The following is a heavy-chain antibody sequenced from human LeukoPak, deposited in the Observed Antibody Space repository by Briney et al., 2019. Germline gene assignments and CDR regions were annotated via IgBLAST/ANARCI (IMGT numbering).Heavy chain of an antibody. D-gene: IGHD3-3*01. CDR2: ITSGSSTI. CDR3: ARPLRESGYFYFDY. V-gene: IGHV3-48*04. Sequence: GGSLRLSCAASGFTFDSYSMSWVRQAPGKGLEWVSYITSGSSTIYYPDSVKGRFTISRDNAKNSLYLQMNSLRAEDTAVYYCARPLRESGYFYFDYWGQGTLVTVSS. J-gene: IGHJ4*02. CDR1: GFTFDSYS.